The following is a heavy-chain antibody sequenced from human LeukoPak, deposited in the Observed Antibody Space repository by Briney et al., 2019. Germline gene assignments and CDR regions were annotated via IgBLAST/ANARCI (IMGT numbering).Heavy chain of an antibody. CDR3: ARAEVPAAIKSGDFDI. J-gene: IGHJ3*02. Sequence: PGGSLRLSCAASGFTFSSHGMHWVRQAPGKGLEWVAVIWNDGGNKYYADYVKGRFTISRDTSKNTLYLQMNSLRAEDTAVYYCARAEVPAAIKSGDFDIWGQGTMVAVSS. CDR1: GFTFSSHG. V-gene: IGHV3-33*01. D-gene: IGHD2-2*01. CDR2: IWNDGGNK.